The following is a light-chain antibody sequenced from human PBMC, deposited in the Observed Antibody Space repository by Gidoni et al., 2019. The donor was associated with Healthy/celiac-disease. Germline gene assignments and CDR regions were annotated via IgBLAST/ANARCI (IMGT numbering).Light chain of an antibody. CDR2: GAS. V-gene: IGKV3-20*01. J-gene: IGKJ3*01. CDR1: QSVSSSY. CDR3: QQYGSSPRVT. Sequence: ETVLTQSPCTLSLSPGGRATLSCRASQSVSSSYLAWYQQKPGQAPRLLIYGASSRATGIPDRFSGSGSGTDFTLTISRLEPEDFAVYYCQQYGSSPRVTFGPGTKVDIK.